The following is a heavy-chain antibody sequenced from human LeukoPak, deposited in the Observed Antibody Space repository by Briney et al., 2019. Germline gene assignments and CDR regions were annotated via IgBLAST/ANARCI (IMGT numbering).Heavy chain of an antibody. Sequence: GRSLRLSCAASGFTFSGYAMHWVRQAPGKGLEWVAVISYDGSNKYYADSVKGRFTISRDNSKNTLYLQMNSLRAEDTAVYYCAREVWGIVGATTYFDYWGQGTLVTVSS. CDR3: AREVWGIVGATTYFDY. V-gene: IGHV3-30-3*01. D-gene: IGHD1-26*01. J-gene: IGHJ4*02. CDR2: ISYDGSNK. CDR1: GFTFSGYA.